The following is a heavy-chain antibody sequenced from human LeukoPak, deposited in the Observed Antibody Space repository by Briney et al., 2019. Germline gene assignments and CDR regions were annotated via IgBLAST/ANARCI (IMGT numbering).Heavy chain of an antibody. CDR3: ARVRITMVRGLD. CDR1: GYTFTGYY. J-gene: IGHJ4*02. D-gene: IGHD3-10*01. CDR2: IIPIFGTA. V-gene: IGHV1-69*13. Sequence: SVKVSCKASGYTFTGYYMHWVRQAPGQGLEWMGGIIPIFGTANYAQKFQGRVTITADESTSTAYMELSSLRSEDTAVYYCARVRITMVRGLDWGQGTLVTVSS.